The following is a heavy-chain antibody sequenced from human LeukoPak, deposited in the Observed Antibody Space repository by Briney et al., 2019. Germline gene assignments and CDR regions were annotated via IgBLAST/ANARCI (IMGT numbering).Heavy chain of an antibody. D-gene: IGHD6-13*01. V-gene: IGHV4-4*09. CDR2: IYTSGST. J-gene: IGHJ4*02. Sequence: SETLSLTCTVSGGSISRYYWSWIRQPPGKGLEWIGYIYTSGSTNYNPSLKSRVTISVDTSKNQFSLKLSSVTAADTAVYYCARGIAAAGTPFDYWGQGTLVTVSS. CDR1: GGSISRYY. CDR3: ARGIAAAGTPFDY.